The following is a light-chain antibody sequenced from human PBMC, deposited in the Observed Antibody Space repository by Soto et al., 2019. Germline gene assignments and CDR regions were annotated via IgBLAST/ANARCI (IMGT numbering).Light chain of an antibody. CDR1: RNIGGK. CDR2: AVS. CDR3: QQYDNWPQYT. Sequence: EIVMTQSPATLSVPPGERATLFCRASRNIGGKLAWFQQKPGQAPTLLMYAVSTRAAGVPPRFSGSGSGTEFTLTISSLQSDDFAVYYWQQYDNWPQYTFGQGTKLEIK. J-gene: IGKJ2*01. V-gene: IGKV3-15*01.